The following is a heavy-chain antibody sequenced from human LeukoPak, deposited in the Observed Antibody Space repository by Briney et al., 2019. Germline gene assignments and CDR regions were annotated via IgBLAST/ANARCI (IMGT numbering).Heavy chain of an antibody. V-gene: IGHV4-38-2*02. J-gene: IGHJ4*02. CDR3: ASYDILTGSLDY. Sequence: SETLSLTCTVSGYSISSGYYWGWIRQPPGKGLEWIGSIYHSGSTYYNPSLKSRVTISVDTSKNQFSLKLSSVTAADTAVYYCASYDILTGSLDYWGQGTLVTVSS. CDR2: IYHSGST. D-gene: IGHD3-9*01. CDR1: GYSISSGYY.